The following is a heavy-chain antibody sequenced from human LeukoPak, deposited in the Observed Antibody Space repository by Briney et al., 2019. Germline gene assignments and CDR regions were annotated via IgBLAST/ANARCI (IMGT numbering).Heavy chain of an antibody. J-gene: IGHJ4*02. V-gene: IGHV4-59*01. CDR1: GGSISSYY. D-gene: IGHD6-19*01. Sequence: SETLSLTCTVSGGSISSYYWSWIRQPLGKGLEWIGYIYYSGSTNYNPSLKSRVTISVDTSKNQFSLKLSSVTAADTAVYHCARASGWYRLIDYWGQGTLVTVSS. CDR3: ARASGWYRLIDY. CDR2: IYYSGST.